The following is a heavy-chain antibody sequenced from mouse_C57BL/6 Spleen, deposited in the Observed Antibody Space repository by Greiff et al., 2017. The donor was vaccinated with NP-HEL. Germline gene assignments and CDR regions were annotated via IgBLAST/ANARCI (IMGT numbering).Heavy chain of an antibody. CDR3: AREGVGAYDGFY. CDR2: ISYDGSN. J-gene: IGHJ2*01. D-gene: IGHD2-3*01. Sequence: VQLQQSGPGLVKPSQSLSLTCSVTGYSITSGYYWNWIRQFPGNKLEWMGYISYDGSNNYNPSLKNRISITRDTSKNQFFLKLNSVTTEDTATYYCAREGVGAYDGFYWGQGTTLTVSS. CDR1: GYSITSGYY. V-gene: IGHV3-6*01.